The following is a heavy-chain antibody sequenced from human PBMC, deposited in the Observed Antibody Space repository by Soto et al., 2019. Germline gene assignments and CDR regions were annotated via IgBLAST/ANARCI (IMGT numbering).Heavy chain of an antibody. D-gene: IGHD3-9*01. CDR2: ISAYNGNT. V-gene: IGHV1-18*01. Sequence: GASVKVPCKASGYTFTSYAISWVRQAPGPGLEWMGWISAYNGNTNYAQKLQGRVTMTTDTSTSTAYMELRSLRSDDTAVYYCARGLPHSHLLTGYYTGYYYYYMDVWGKGTTVTVSS. J-gene: IGHJ6*03. CDR1: GYTFTSYA. CDR3: ARGLPHSHLLTGYYTGYYYYYMDV.